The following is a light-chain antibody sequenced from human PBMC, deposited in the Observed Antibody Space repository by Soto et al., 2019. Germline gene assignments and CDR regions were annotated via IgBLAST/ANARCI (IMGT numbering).Light chain of an antibody. J-gene: IGLJ3*02. CDR2: DVN. Sequence: SALTQPRSVSGSPGQSVTISCTGTSSDVGAYNYVSWYQQHPGKAPKLMIYDVNKRPSGVPDRFSGSKSGNTASLTISGLQAEDEADYYCCSYAGSYSGVFGGGTKLTVL. CDR1: SSDVGAYNY. V-gene: IGLV2-11*01. CDR3: CSYAGSYSGV.